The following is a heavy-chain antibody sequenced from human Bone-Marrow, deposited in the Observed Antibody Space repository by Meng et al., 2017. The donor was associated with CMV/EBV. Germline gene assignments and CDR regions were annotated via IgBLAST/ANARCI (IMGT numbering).Heavy chain of an antibody. Sequence: GESLKISCAASGFIFSSYGMHWVRQAPGKGLEWVSCITETSGNRHYADFVKGRFTISRDDSKNTLNLEMKSLRAEDTAVYYCANTYMTPFYYSGMDVWGQGTTVTVSS. J-gene: IGHJ6*02. CDR2: ITETSGNR. CDR3: ANTYMTPFYYSGMDV. CDR1: GFIFSSYG. D-gene: IGHD3-10*01. V-gene: IGHV3-23*01.